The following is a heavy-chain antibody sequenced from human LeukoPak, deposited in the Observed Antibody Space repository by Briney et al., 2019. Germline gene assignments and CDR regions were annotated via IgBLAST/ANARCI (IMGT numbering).Heavy chain of an antibody. J-gene: IGHJ3*02. Sequence: GGSLRLSCAASGFTFSSYWMSRVRQAPGKGLEWVANIKQDGSEKYYVDSVKGRFTISRDNAKNSLYLQMNSLRAEDTAVYYCARGYDFWSGYGAFDIWGQGTMVTVSS. CDR1: GFTFSSYW. CDR2: IKQDGSEK. CDR3: ARGYDFWSGYGAFDI. D-gene: IGHD3-3*01. V-gene: IGHV3-7*01.